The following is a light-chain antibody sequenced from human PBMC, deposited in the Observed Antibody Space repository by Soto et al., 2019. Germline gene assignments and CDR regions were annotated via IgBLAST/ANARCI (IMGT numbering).Light chain of an antibody. CDR1: QGIRNN. J-gene: IGKJ1*01. CDR2: AAS. V-gene: IGKV1-39*01. Sequence: IQMPQSPSSLSASVGDRFTITCRASQGIRNNLGWHQQKPGKAPKLLIYAASSLHSGVPSRFSGSRSGPDFTLTISSLQPEDFATYYCQQSYSSPPTFGQGTKVDIK. CDR3: QQSYSSPPT.